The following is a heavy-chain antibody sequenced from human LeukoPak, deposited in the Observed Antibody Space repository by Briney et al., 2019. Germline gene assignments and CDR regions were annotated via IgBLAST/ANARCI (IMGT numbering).Heavy chain of an antibody. J-gene: IGHJ3*02. CDR2: ISSSSSTI. D-gene: IGHD6-19*01. CDR3: ASLIAVAVFPLLDAFDI. Sequence: GGSLRLSCAASGFTFSSYSMNWVRQAPGKGLEWVSYISSSSSTIYYADSVKGRFTISRDNAKNSLYLQMNSLSAEDTAVYYCASLIAVAVFPLLDAFDIWGQGTMVTVSS. CDR1: GFTFSSYS. V-gene: IGHV3-48*01.